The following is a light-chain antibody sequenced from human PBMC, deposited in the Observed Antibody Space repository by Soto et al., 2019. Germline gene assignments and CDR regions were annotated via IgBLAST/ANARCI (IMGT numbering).Light chain of an antibody. J-gene: IGKJ1*01. CDR3: QHYHNWPRT. CDR2: GAS. V-gene: IGKV3-15*01. CDR1: QSVRSS. Sequence: EIVMTQSPATLSVSLGERATLSCRASQSVRSSLAWYQQKPGQVPRLLIYGASTRATDIPARFSGSGSGTDFTLTISSLQSEDFAVYYCQHYHNWPRTFGQGTKVEI.